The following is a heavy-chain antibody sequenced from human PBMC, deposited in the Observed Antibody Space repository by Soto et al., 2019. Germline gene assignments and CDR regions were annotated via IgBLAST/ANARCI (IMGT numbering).Heavy chain of an antibody. CDR1: GGSISSSSYY. D-gene: IGHD3-10*01. CDR2: IYYSGST. J-gene: IGHJ4*02. Sequence: KQSQTLSLTCTVSGGSISSSSYYWGWIRQPPGKGLEWIGSIYYSGSTYYNPSLKSRVTISVDTSKNQFSLKLSSVTAADTAVYYCARQRLDGSGSPYYFVYWGQGTLVTVSS. CDR3: ARQRLDGSGSPYYFVY. V-gene: IGHV4-39*01.